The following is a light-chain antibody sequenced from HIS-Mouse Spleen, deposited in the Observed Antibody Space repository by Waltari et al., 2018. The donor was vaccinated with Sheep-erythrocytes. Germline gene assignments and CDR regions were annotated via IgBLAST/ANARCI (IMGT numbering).Light chain of an antibody. V-gene: IGLV2-23*01. CDR3: CSYAGSSTPWV. CDR2: EGS. J-gene: IGLJ3*02. Sequence: QSALTQPASVSGSPGQSITISCTGTSSDVGSYNLVSWYQQHPGKAPTPMIYEGSKRHSGVSNRFSGSKSGNTASLTISGLQAEDEADYYCCSYAGSSTPWVFGGGTKLTVL. CDR1: SSDVGSYNL.